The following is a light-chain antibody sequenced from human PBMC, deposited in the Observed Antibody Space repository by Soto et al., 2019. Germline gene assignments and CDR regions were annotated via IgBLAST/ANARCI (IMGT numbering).Light chain of an antibody. Sequence: SYELTQPPSVSVAPGKTARITCGGNNSGSKSVHWYQQQPGQAPVLVIYYDSDRPSGIPERFSGSNSGNTATLTISRVEAGDEADYYCQVWDSSSDHWVFGGGTKLTVL. J-gene: IGLJ3*02. V-gene: IGLV3-21*04. CDR2: YDS. CDR3: QVWDSSSDHWV. CDR1: NSGSKS.